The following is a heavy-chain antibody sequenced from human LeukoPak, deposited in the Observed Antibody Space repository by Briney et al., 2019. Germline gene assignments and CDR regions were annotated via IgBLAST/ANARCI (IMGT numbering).Heavy chain of an antibody. CDR2: MNPNSGNT. Sequence: ASVKVSCKASGYTFTSYDINWVRQATGQGLEWMGWMNPNSGNTGYAQKFQDRVTMTRNTSISTAYMELSSLRSEDTAVYYCARGRQQWLAYAFDIWGQGTMVTVSS. V-gene: IGHV1-8*01. CDR3: ARGRQQWLAYAFDI. J-gene: IGHJ3*02. CDR1: GYTFTSYD. D-gene: IGHD6-19*01.